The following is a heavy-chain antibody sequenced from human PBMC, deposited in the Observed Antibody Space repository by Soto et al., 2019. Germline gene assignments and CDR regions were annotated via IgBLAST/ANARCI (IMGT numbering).Heavy chain of an antibody. CDR3: ARLYCSSVSCSNDY. J-gene: IGHJ4*02. CDR2: MTQSGKT. V-gene: IGHV4-38-2*02. CDR1: GSPPLRYCYY. Sequence: XEILSLTFSVSGSPPLRYCYYWGWIRQTPGMGPQWMVSMTQSGKTHYNQSLKGRLSLSMDTSENQFSLKLRAVTVADTAVYFCARLYCSSVSCSNDYWGQGTQVTVS. D-gene: IGHD2-2*01.